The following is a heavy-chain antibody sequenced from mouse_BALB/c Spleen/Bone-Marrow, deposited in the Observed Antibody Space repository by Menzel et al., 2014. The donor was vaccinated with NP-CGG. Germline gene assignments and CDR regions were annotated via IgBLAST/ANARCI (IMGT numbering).Heavy chain of an antibody. Sequence: QVQLKQSGAELMKPGASVKISCKATGYTFSSYWIEWVKQRPGHGLEWIGEILPGNGSTNYNEKFKGKATFTADTSSNTAYIQLSSLTSEDSAVYYCARGIDYYAMDYWGQGTSVTVSS. CDR3: ARGIDYYAMDY. J-gene: IGHJ4*01. CDR1: GYTFSSYW. V-gene: IGHV1-9*01. CDR2: ILPGNGST.